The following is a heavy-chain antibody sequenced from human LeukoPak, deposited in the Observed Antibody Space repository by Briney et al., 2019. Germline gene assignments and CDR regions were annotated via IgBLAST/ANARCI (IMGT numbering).Heavy chain of an antibody. CDR1: GFTFSDFW. D-gene: IGHD1-1*01. CDR2: IKEDGTEK. V-gene: IGHV3-7*01. CDR3: VRESRPGGAMGLYHNLDY. J-gene: IGHJ4*02. Sequence: GGSLRLSCAGSGFTFSDFWMTWVRQTPGKGLEWVANIKEDGTEKNLVDSVKGRFTISRDNTKNLLFLEMDNLRGDDTAIYYCVRESRPGGAMGLYHNLDYWGQGTLVAVSS.